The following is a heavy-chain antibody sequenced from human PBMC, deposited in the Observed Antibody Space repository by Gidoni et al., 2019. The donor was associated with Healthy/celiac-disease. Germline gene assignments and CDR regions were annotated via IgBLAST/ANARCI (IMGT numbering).Heavy chain of an antibody. CDR3: AKDLRLRLGELSLGHDAFDI. Sequence: EVQLLESGGGLVQPGGSLRLSCAASGSTFGSYAMSGVRQDPGKGLEWVSAISGSGGSTYYADSVKGRFTISRDNSKNTLYLQMNSLRAEDTAVYYCAKDLRLRLGELSLGHDAFDIWGQGTMVTVSS. J-gene: IGHJ3*02. CDR2: ISGSGGST. D-gene: IGHD3-16*02. V-gene: IGHV3-23*01. CDR1: GSTFGSYA.